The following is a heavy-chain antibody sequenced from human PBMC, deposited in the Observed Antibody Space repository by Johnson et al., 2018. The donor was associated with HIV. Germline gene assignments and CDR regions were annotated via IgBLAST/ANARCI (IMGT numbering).Heavy chain of an antibody. CDR3: ARGGRYSESVNDAHDI. J-gene: IGHJ3*02. V-gene: IGHV3-30-3*01. CDR1: GFTFSSYA. CDR2: ISYDGSKK. D-gene: IGHD1-26*01. Sequence: QVQLVESGGGVVRPGGSLRLSCAASGFTFSSYAVQWVRQAPDKGLEWVAVISYDGSKKYYADSVKGRFTISRDNAKNTLHLQMNSLRGEDTAVYYCARGGRYSESVNDAHDIWGQGTMVTVSS.